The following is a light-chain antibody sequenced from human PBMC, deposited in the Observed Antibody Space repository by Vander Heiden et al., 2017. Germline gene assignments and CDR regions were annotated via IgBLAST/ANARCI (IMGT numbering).Light chain of an antibody. CDR2: IAS. CDR3: KQTYTTPQT. Sequence: DIQMTQSHSSLSASLGDRVTITCRTSQSIGVYLNWYQQKPGKAPNLLIYIASSLQTGVPPRFSGSGSGIDFTLNISSLQPEDSATYYCKQTYTTPQTFGGGTKVEIK. J-gene: IGKJ4*01. V-gene: IGKV1-39*01. CDR1: QSIGVY.